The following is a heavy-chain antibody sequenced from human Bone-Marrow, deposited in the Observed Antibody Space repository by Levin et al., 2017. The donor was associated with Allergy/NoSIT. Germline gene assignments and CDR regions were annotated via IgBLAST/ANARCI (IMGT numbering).Heavy chain of an antibody. V-gene: IGHV4-59*01. Sequence: SETLSLTCTVSGGSISSYYWSWIRQPPGKGLEWIGYIYYSGSTNYNPSLKSRVTISVDTSKNQFSLKLSSVTAADTAVYYCARGVAYGSGSYFVGHYYYGMDVWGQGTTVTVSS. D-gene: IGHD3-10*01. J-gene: IGHJ6*02. CDR3: ARGVAYGSGSYFVGHYYYGMDV. CDR2: IYYSGST. CDR1: GGSISSYY.